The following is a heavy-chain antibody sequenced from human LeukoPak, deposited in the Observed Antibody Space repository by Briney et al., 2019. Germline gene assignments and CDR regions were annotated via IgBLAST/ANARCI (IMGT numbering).Heavy chain of an antibody. CDR2: IWYDGSNK. CDR1: GFTFSSYG. Sequence: GGSLRLSCAASGFTFSSYGMHWVRQAPGKGLEGVAVIWYDGSNKYYADSVEGRFTISRDNSKNTLYLQMNSLRAEDTAVYYCARDAFGVDKSPFWGQGTLVTVYS. D-gene: IGHD3-3*01. CDR3: ARDAFGVDKSPF. V-gene: IGHV3-33*01. J-gene: IGHJ4*02.